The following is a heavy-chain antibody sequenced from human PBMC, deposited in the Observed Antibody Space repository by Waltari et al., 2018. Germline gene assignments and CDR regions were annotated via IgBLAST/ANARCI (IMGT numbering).Heavy chain of an antibody. CDR3: ARARVGVRAFDI. Sequence: QVQLQESGPGLVKPSQTLSLTCTVSGGSIRSGSYYWSWIRQPAGKGLEWIGRIYTSGSTNYNPSLKSRVTISVDTSKNQFSLKLSSVTAADTAVYYCARARVGVRAFDIWGQGTMVTVSS. V-gene: IGHV4-61*02. CDR2: IYTSGST. J-gene: IGHJ3*02. CDR1: GGSIRSGSYY. D-gene: IGHD1-26*01.